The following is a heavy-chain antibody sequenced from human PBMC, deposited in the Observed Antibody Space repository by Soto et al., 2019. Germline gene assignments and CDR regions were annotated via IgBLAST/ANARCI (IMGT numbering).Heavy chain of an antibody. CDR1: GFSFSTYW. D-gene: IGHD6-13*01. J-gene: IGHJ4*02. Sequence: PXXSLRLSFAASGFSFSTYWMRWVLQAPGKGLEWVANIKQDGSEKYYVDSVKGRFTISRDNAKNSLYLQMNRMRAEDTAVYYCARDPKYSSSSTGWGQGTLVTVSS. V-gene: IGHV3-7*05. CDR2: IKQDGSEK. CDR3: ARDPKYSSSSTG.